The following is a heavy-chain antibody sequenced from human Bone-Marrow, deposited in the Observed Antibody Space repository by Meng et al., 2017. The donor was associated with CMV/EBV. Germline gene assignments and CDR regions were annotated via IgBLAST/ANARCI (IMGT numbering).Heavy chain of an antibody. CDR2: MNPNSGNT. D-gene: IGHD3-22*01. J-gene: IGHJ3*02. CDR3: ARDSYYYDSSGYPGNAFDI. CDR1: GYTFTSYD. V-gene: IGHV1-8*03. Sequence: ASVKVSCKASGYTFTSYDINWVRQATGQGLEWMGWMNPNSGNTGYAQKFQGRVTITRNTSISTAYMELSSLRSDDTAVYYCARDSYYYDSSGYPGNAFDIWGQGTMVTFSS.